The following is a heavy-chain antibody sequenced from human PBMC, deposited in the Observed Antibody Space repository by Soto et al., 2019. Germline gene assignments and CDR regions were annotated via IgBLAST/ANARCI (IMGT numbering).Heavy chain of an antibody. CDR2: IWYNGSNK. Sequence: WGSLRLSCAASGFTSSSYGMHWVRQAPGKGLEWVAVIWYNGSNKYYADSVKGRFTISRDNSKNTLYLQMNSLRADDTAVYYCARDLDLHFDYWGQGTLVTVSS. V-gene: IGHV3-33*01. CDR3: ARDLDLHFDY. CDR1: GFTSSSYG. J-gene: IGHJ4*02.